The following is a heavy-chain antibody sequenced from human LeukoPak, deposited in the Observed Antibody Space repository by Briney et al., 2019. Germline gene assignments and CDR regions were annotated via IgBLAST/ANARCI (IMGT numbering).Heavy chain of an antibody. J-gene: IGHJ4*02. Sequence: PSETLSLTCAVYGGSFSGYYWSWIRQPPGKGLEWIGEINHSGSTNYNPSLKSRVTISVDTSKNQFSLKLSSVTAADTAVYYCASVTIFGVAIFDYWGQGTLVTVSS. CDR2: INHSGST. CDR3: ASVTIFGVAIFDY. D-gene: IGHD3-3*01. CDR1: GGSFSGYY. V-gene: IGHV4-34*01.